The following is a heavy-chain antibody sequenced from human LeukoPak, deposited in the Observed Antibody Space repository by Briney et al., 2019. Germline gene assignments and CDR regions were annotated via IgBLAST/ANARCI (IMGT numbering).Heavy chain of an antibody. V-gene: IGHV4-38-2*01. D-gene: IGHD6-6*01. J-gene: IGHJ6*03. CDR3: ARKLESSSSLGHYYYMDV. Sequence: SETLSLTCAVSGYSISSGYYWGWIRQPPGKGLEWIGSIYHSGSTYYNPSLKSRVTISVDTPKNQFSLKLSSVTAADTAVYYCARKLESSSSLGHYYYMDVWGKGTTVTVSS. CDR2: IYHSGST. CDR1: GYSISSGYY.